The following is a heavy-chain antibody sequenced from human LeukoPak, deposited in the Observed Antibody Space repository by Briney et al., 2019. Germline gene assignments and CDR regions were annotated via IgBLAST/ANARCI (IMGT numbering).Heavy chain of an antibody. D-gene: IGHD5-18*01. J-gene: IGHJ6*03. V-gene: IGHV1-18*01. Sequence: ASVKVSCKASDYTFTSYGISWVRQAPGQGLEWMGWISAYNGNTNYAQKFQGRVTMTTDTSTSTAYMELRSLRSDDTAVYYCARTGTNSYFTNYYYYMDVWGKGTTVTISS. CDR1: DYTFTSYG. CDR2: ISAYNGNT. CDR3: ARTGTNSYFTNYYYYMDV.